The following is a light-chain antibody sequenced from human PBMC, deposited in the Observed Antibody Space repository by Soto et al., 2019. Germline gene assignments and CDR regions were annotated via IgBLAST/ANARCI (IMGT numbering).Light chain of an antibody. CDR2: KAS. Sequence: DIQMTQSPSTLSASVGDRVTLTCRASQNINSWLAWYQQKPGKAPKLLIYKASSLESGVPSRFSGSGSGTELTLTISSLQADDFAAYYCQQYEIYPITFGQGTRLEIK. J-gene: IGKJ5*01. CDR3: QQYEIYPIT. V-gene: IGKV1-5*03. CDR1: QNINSW.